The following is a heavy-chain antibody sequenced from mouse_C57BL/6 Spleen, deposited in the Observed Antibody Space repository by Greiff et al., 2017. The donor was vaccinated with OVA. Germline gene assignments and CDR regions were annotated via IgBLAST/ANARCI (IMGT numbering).Heavy chain of an antibody. CDR1: GYAFSSSW. CDR3: ARERAYYGNYEGYFDV. V-gene: IGHV1-82*01. Sequence: VKLVESGPELVKPGASVKISCKASGYAFSSSWMNWVKQRPGKGLEWIGRIYPGDGDTNYNGKFKGKATLTADKSSSTAYMQLSSLTSEDSAVYFCARERAYYGNYEGYFDVWGTGTTVTVSS. J-gene: IGHJ1*03. CDR2: IYPGDGDT. D-gene: IGHD2-1*01.